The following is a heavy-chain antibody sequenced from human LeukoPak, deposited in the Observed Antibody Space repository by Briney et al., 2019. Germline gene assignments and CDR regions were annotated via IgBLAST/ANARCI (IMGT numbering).Heavy chain of an antibody. V-gene: IGHV1-2*02. CDR3: ARSPGRSAWYYVDF. Sequence: ASVKVSCKTSGYSFNDYYMHWIRQAPGQGLEWMGWINPSTGGSYYTQNFQGRVTMTRDTSISTAYMELNTLTSDDTAVYFCARSPGRSAWYYVDFWGPGTLVIASS. D-gene: IGHD6-19*01. CDR1: GYSFNDYY. CDR2: INPSTGGS. J-gene: IGHJ4*02.